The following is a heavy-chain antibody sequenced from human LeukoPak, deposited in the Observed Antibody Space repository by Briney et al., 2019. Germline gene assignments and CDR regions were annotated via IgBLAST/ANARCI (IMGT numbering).Heavy chain of an antibody. CDR2: INHSGST. J-gene: IGHJ4*02. V-gene: IGHV4-34*01. CDR1: GGSFSGYY. CDR3: ARGGKQQLSAYFDY. D-gene: IGHD6-13*01. Sequence: SETLSLTCAVYGGSFSGYYWSRIRQPPGKGLEWIGEINHSGSTNYNPSLKSRVTISLDTSKNQFSLKLSSVTAADTAVYYCARGGKQQLSAYFDYWGQGTLVTVSS.